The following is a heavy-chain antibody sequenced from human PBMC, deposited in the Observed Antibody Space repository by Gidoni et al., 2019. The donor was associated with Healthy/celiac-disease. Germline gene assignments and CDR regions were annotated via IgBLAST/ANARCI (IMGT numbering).Heavy chain of an antibody. CDR3: ATTPGVDSSGYYSEYFQH. CDR1: GYTFTAYY. V-gene: IGHV1-69-2*01. J-gene: IGHJ1*01. CDR2: VDPEDGET. Sequence: EVQLVQSGAEVKKPGATVKISCKVSGYTFTAYYMHWVQQAPGKGLEWMGLVDPEDGETIYAEKFQGRVTITADTSTDTAYMELSSLRSEDTAVYYCATTPGVDSSGYYSEYFQHWGQGTLVTVSS. D-gene: IGHD3-22*01.